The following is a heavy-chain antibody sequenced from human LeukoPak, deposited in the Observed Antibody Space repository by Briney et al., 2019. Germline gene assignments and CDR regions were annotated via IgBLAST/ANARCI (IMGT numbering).Heavy chain of an antibody. CDR1: GFTFSSYS. Sequence: GGSLRLSCAASGFTFSSYSMNWGRQAPGKGLEWLSYISSGSGTIYYADSVKGRFTISRDNAKNSVYLQMNSLRDEDTAVYYVARGGNIDYWGQGTLVTVSS. D-gene: IGHD3-10*01. CDR3: ARGGNIDY. CDR2: ISSGSGTI. V-gene: IGHV3-48*02. J-gene: IGHJ4*02.